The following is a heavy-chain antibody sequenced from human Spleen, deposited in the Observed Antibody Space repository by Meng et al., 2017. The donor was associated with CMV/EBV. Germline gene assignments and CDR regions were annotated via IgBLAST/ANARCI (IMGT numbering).Heavy chain of an antibody. CDR3: ARDDGSSRGGLNWFDP. CDR1: GGSISSYY. V-gene: IGHV4-4*07. Sequence: QGQLQESGPGLVKPSQTLSLTCTVSGGSISSYYWSWIRQPAGKGLEWIGSIYYSGSTYYNPSLKSRVTISVDTSKNQFSLKLSSVTAADTAVYYCARDDGSSRGGLNWFDPWGQGTLVTVSS. CDR2: IYYSGST. D-gene: IGHD6-13*01. J-gene: IGHJ5*02.